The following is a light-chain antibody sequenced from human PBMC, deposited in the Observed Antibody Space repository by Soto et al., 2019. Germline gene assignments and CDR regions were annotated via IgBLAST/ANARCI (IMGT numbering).Light chain of an antibody. V-gene: IGKV3-20*01. CDR3: QQYGSSPPGIT. CDR1: QSVRNSY. Sequence: EIVLAQSPGTLSLFPGERATLSCRASQSVRNSYLAWYQQKPGQAPRLLIYGASTRATGIPDRFSGSGSGTDFTLTISRLEPEDFAVYYCQQYGSSPPGITFSPGTKVDIK. CDR2: GAS. J-gene: IGKJ3*01.